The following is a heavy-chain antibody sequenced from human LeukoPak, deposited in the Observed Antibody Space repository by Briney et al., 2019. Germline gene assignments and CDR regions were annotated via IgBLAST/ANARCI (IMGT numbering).Heavy chain of an antibody. J-gene: IGHJ4*02. V-gene: IGHV3-23*01. D-gene: IGHD5-12*01. CDR1: GFTFSSYA. Sequence: GGSLRLSCAASGFTFSSYAMSWVRQAPGKGLEWVSAISGSGGSTYYADSVKGRFTISRDNSKNTLYLQMNSLRAEDTAVYYCVKSRDGYNFLFARTDYWGQGTLVTVSS. CDR3: VKSRDGYNFLFARTDY. CDR2: ISGSGGST.